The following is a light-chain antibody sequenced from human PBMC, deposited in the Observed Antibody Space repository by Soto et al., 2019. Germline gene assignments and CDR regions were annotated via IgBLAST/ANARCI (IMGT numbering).Light chain of an antibody. CDR2: DVS. CDR1: INDIGGYNY. J-gene: IGLJ2*01. CDR3: SSYTRSDTLI. V-gene: IGLV2-14*03. Sequence: QSALTKPASVSGSPGQSITISCTGTINDIGGYNYVSWYQQHPGKVPKLLIYDVSNRPSGVSGRFSGSKSGNTASLTIAGPQADDEADYHCSSYTRSDTLIFGGGTKLTVL.